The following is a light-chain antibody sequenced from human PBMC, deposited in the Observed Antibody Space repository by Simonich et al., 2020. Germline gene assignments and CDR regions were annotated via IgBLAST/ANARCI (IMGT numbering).Light chain of an antibody. CDR2: EGS. J-gene: IGKJ1*01. Sequence: DIVMTQTPLSLSVTPGQPASISCKSSQSLLHSDGKTYLYWYLQKPGQSPQPLIYEGSNRFSGVPDRFSGSGSGTDFTLKISRVEAEDVGVYYCMQSIQLPRTFGQGTKVEIK. CDR1: QSLLHSDGKTY. V-gene: IGKV2D-29*02. CDR3: MQSIQLPRT.